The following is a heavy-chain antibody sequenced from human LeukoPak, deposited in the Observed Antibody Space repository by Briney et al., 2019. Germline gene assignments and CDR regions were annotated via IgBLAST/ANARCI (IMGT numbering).Heavy chain of an antibody. CDR3: ARERDGGYSGYVGY. Sequence: PGGSLRLSCAASGFTVSRNYMTWVRQGPGKGLEWVAVLYSGGGTYYADSVKGRFIISRDHSMNTLYLQMNTLRVEDTAVYYCARERDGGYSGYVGYWGQGTLVTVSS. J-gene: IGHJ4*02. V-gene: IGHV3-66*01. CDR1: GFTVSRNY. D-gene: IGHD5-12*01. CDR2: LYSGGGT.